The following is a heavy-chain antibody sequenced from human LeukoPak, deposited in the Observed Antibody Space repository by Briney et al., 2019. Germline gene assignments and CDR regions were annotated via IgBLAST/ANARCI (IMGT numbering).Heavy chain of an antibody. V-gene: IGHV1-69*13. CDR1: GGTFSSYA. CDR3: ASQYCSGGSCPLGYYYYGMDV. D-gene: IGHD2-15*01. CDR2: IIPIFGTA. Sequence: VASVKVSCKASGGTFSSYAISWVRQAPGQGLEWMGGIIPIFGTANYAQKFQGRVTITADESTSTAYMELSSLRSEDTAVYYCASQYCSGGSCPLGYYYYGMDVWGQGTTVTVSS. J-gene: IGHJ6*02.